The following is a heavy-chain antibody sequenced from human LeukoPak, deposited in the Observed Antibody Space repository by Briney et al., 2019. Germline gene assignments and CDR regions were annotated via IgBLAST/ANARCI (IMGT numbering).Heavy chain of an antibody. CDR1: GFTFSSYE. D-gene: IGHD5-24*01. J-gene: IGHJ4*02. Sequence: PGGSLRLSCAASGFTFSSYEMNWVRQAPGKGLEWVSYISSSGSTIYYADSVKGRFTISRDNAKNSLYLQMNSLRAEDTAVYYCARDSGDGYNWGDFDYWGQGTLVTVSS. V-gene: IGHV3-48*03. CDR2: ISSSGSTI. CDR3: ARDSGDGYNWGDFDY.